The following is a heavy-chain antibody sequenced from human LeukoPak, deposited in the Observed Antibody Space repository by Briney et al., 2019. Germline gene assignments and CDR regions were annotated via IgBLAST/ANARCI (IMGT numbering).Heavy chain of an antibody. CDR3: ARGYCGGGSCYNSRGWFDP. V-gene: IGHV1-69*01. D-gene: IGHD2-15*01. CDR1: GGTFSSYA. J-gene: IGHJ5*02. Sequence: ASVKVSCKASGGTFSSYAISWVRQAPGQGFEWMGGIIPIFGTANYAQKFQVRVTITADESTSTAYMELSRLRSEDTAVYYCARGYCGGGSCYNSRGWFDPWGQGTLVTVSS. CDR2: IIPIFGTA.